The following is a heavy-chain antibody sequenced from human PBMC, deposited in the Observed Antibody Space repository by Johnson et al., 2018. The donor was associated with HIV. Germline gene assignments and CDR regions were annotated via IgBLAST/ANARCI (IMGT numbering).Heavy chain of an antibody. D-gene: IGHD3-10*01. V-gene: IGHV3-53*01. J-gene: IGHJ3*02. CDR3: ARDRGDMVRGGAAFDI. CDR2: IYSGGTT. Sequence: VQLVESGGGLIQPGGSLRLSCTASGLTVSSNYMSWVRQAPGKGLEWVSVIYSGGTTYHADSVKGRVTISRDNSKNTLYLQMNSLRAEDTAVYYCARDRGDMVRGGAAFDIWGQGTMVTVSS. CDR1: GLTVSSNY.